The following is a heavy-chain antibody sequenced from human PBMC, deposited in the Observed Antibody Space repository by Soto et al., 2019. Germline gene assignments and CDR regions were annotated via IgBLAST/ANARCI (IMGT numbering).Heavy chain of an antibody. D-gene: IGHD3-22*01. CDR3: ARSYYDSSGYSHGPGYYYGMDV. CDR1: GFTFSSYA. V-gene: IGHV3-23*01. CDR2: ISGSGGST. Sequence: PGGSLRLSCAASGFTFSSYAMSWVRQAPGKGPEWVSAISGSGGSTYYADSVKGRFTISRDNPKNTLYLQMNSLRAEDTAVYYCARSYYDSSGYSHGPGYYYGMDVWGQGTTVTVSS. J-gene: IGHJ6*02.